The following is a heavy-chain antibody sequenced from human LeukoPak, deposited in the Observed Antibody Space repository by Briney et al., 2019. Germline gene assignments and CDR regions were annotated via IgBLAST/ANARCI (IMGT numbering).Heavy chain of an antibody. CDR3: ARGYRDRPGYCSSTSCYKGGFDP. V-gene: IGHV4-38-2*02. Sequence: SETLSLTCTVSGYSISSGYYWGWIRQPPGKGLEWIGSIYHSGSTYYNPSLKSRVTISVDRSKNQFSLKLSSVTAADTAVYYCARGYRDRPGYCSSTSCYKGGFDPWGQGTLVTVSS. D-gene: IGHD2-2*02. CDR2: IYHSGST. CDR1: GYSISSGYY. J-gene: IGHJ5*02.